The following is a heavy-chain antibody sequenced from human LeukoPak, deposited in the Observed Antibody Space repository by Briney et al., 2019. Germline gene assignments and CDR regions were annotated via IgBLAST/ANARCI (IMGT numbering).Heavy chain of an antibody. CDR1: GYTFASYG. J-gene: IGHJ6*03. CDR2: ISAYNGNT. V-gene: IGHV1-18*01. CDR3: ARDRGRYCSSTSCSNYYYYYYMDV. D-gene: IGHD2-2*01. Sequence: ASGKVSCKASGYTFASYGISWVREAPGQGLEWMGWISAYNGNTNYAQKLQGRVTMTTDTSTSTAYMELRSLRSDDTAVYYCARDRGRYCSSTSCSNYYYYYYMDVWGKGTTVTVSS.